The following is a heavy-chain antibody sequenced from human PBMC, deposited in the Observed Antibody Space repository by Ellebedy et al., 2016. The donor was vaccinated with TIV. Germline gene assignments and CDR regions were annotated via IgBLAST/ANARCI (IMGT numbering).Heavy chain of an antibody. D-gene: IGHD3-9*01. CDR3: AIDRDLLRPDFDD. Sequence: AASVKVSCKASGYIFRSYAITWVRQAPGQGLEWVGWISANNANTKYAQKLQGRVTLTRDTSTSTAYMELRSLRSDDTAVYYCAIDRDLLRPDFDDWGQGTLVTVSS. CDR2: ISANNANT. J-gene: IGHJ4*02. CDR1: GYIFRSYA. V-gene: IGHV1-18*01.